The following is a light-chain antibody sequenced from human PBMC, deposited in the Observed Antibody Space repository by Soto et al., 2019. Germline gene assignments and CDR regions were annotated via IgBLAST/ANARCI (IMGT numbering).Light chain of an antibody. CDR2: DAS. Sequence: DIQMTQSPSTLSASVGDRVTITCRASQSITNWLAWYQQKPGKAPKLLVYDASSLESGVPSRFSGSGSGTEFTLTISCLQSEDFATYYCQQYYSFPYTFGQGTKVDIK. CDR1: QSITNW. J-gene: IGKJ2*01. V-gene: IGKV1-5*01. CDR3: QQYYSFPYT.